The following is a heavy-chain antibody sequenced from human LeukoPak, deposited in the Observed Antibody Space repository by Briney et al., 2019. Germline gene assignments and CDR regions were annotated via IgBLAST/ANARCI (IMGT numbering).Heavy chain of an antibody. D-gene: IGHD6-6*01. CDR3: TSEYSSSPAY. V-gene: IGHV4-39*02. CDR1: GGSITNPTYH. J-gene: IGHJ4*02. CDR2: LYYNGNS. Sequence: SETLSLTCTVSGGSITNPTYHWGWVRQPPGKGLEWIGSLYYNGNSYYNLALKSRLTLSIGTSNNQSALKLESVTAADTAVYYCTSEYSSSPAYWGQGTLVTVSS.